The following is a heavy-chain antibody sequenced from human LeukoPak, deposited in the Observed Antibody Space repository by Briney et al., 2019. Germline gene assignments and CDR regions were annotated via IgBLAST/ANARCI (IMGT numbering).Heavy chain of an antibody. CDR2: ISSSSSTI. CDR3: ARDTRRAAYYYFDY. D-gene: IGHD2-21*01. J-gene: IGHJ4*02. V-gene: IGHV3-48*01. Sequence: GGSLRLSCAASGFTFSSYSMNWVRQAPGKGLEWVSYISSSSSTIYYADSVKGRFTISRDNAKNSLYLQMNSLRAEDTAVYYCARDTRRAAYYYFDYWGQGTLVTVSS. CDR1: GFTFSSYS.